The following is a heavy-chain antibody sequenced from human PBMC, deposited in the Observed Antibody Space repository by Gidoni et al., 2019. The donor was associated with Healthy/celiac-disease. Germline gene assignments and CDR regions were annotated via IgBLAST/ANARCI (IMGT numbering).Heavy chain of an antibody. V-gene: IGHV3-7*01. CDR1: GFTFGSYW. CDR3: ARGYGDYEDDAFDI. CDR2: IKQEGSEK. J-gene: IGHJ3*02. Sequence: EVQLVESGGGLVQPGGSRRLSCAASGFTFGSYWMSWVRQAPGKGLEWVANIKQEGSEKYYVDSVKGRFTISRDNAKNSLYLQMNSLRAEDTAVYYCARGYGDYEDDAFDIWGQGTMVTVSS. D-gene: IGHD4-17*01.